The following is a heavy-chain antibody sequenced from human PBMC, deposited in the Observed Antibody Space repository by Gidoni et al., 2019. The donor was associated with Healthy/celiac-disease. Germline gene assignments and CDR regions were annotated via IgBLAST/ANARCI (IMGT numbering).Heavy chain of an antibody. J-gene: IGHJ4*02. CDR3: ARGEYSSSWFDY. Sequence: QVQLVETGGGVVQPGRSLRLACAAPGFTFSSYGMHWVRQAPGKGLEWVVVILYDGSNKYYADSVKGRFTISRDNSKNTLYLQMNSLRAEDAAVYYCARGEYSSSWFDYWGQGTLVTVSS. D-gene: IGHD6-13*01. V-gene: IGHV3-33*01. CDR2: ILYDGSNK. CDR1: GFTFSSYG.